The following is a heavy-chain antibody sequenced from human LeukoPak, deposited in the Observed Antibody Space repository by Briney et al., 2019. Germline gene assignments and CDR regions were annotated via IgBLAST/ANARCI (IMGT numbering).Heavy chain of an antibody. CDR3: ARDAGYCSGGSCYKYFDY. D-gene: IGHD2-15*01. CDR1: GFTFSSYS. Sequence: GGSLRLSCAASGFTFSSYSMNWVCQAPGKGLEWVSSISSSSSYIYYADSVKGRFTISRDNAKNSLYLQMNSLRAEDTAVYYCARDAGYCSGGSCYKYFDYWGQGTLVTVSS. J-gene: IGHJ4*02. V-gene: IGHV3-21*01. CDR2: ISSSSSYI.